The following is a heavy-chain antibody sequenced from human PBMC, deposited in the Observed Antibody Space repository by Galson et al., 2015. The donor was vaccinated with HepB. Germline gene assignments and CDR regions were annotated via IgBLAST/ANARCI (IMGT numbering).Heavy chain of an antibody. CDR1: GFTFSSYS. CDR2: ISGSGGYI. D-gene: IGHD6-13*01. CDR3: ARARELSTAGLGY. Sequence: SLRLSCAASGFTFSSYSMSWVRQAPGKGLEWVSSISGSGGYIYNADSLKGRFTISRDNANNSLYLQMNSLRVEDTAVYYCARARELSTAGLGYWGQGALVTVSS. V-gene: IGHV3-21*01. J-gene: IGHJ4*02.